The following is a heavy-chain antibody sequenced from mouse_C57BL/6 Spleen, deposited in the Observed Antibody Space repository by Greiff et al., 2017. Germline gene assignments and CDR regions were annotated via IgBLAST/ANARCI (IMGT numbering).Heavy chain of an antibody. Sequence: QVHVKQPGAELVMPGASVKLSCKASGYTFTSYWMHWVKQRPGQGLEWIGEIDPSASYTNYNQKFKGKSTLTVDKSSSTAYMQLSSLTSEDSAVYYCARRGGYYYAMDYWGQGTSVTVSS. CDR3: ARRGGYYYAMDY. CDR2: IDPSASYT. V-gene: IGHV1-69*01. CDR1: GYTFTSYW. J-gene: IGHJ4*01.